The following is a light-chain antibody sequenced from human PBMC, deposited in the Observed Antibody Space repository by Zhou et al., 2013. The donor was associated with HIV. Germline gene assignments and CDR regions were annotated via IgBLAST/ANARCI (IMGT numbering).Light chain of an antibody. CDR1: QGISNS. Sequence: IRITQSPSSLSASTGDRVTITCRASQGISNSLAWYQQKPGKAPRLLIYAASTLQSGVPSRFTGSGFGTEFTLTISSLQPEDVATYYCQQSYSTLRWTFGGGTKVEIK. J-gene: IGKJ4*01. V-gene: IGKV1-27*01. CDR3: QQSYSTLRWT. CDR2: AAS.